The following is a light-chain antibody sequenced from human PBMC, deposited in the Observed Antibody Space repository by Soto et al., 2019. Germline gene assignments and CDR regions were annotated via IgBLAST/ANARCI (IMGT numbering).Light chain of an antibody. CDR1: SSDVGGYTF. CDR2: EVS. V-gene: IGLV2-8*01. CDR3: SSYAGSNTVV. J-gene: IGLJ2*01. Sequence: QSALTQPPSASGSPGQSVTISCTGSSSDVGGYTFVSWYQQHPGKAPKVMIFEVSKRPSGVPDRFSGSKSGNTASLTVSGXXAXXXXDYYCSSYAGSNTVVFGGGTKLTVL.